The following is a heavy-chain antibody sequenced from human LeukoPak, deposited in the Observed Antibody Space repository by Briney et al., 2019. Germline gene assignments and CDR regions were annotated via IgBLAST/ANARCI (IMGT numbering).Heavy chain of an antibody. V-gene: IGHV5-51*01. J-gene: IGHJ4*02. D-gene: IGHD1-7*01. CDR3: ARPGPVTGTTNSFEY. CDR2: IYPGDSDT. CDR1: GYSFTSYW. Sequence: ESLKISCKGSGYSFTSYWIGWVRQMPGKGLEWMGIIYPGDSDTRYSPSFQGQVTISADKSISTAYLQWSSLKASDTAMYYCARPGPVTGTTNSFEYWGQGALVTVSS.